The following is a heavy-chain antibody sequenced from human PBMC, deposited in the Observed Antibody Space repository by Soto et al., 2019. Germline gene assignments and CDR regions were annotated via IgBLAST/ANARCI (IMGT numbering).Heavy chain of an antibody. CDR1: GGTFSTYT. J-gene: IGHJ4*02. CDR2: IIPILGSA. CDR3: ARQCPCTTCGNY. D-gene: IGHD2-8*01. V-gene: IGHV1-69*02. Sequence: QVQLVQSGAEVKKPGSSVKVSCKASGGTFSTYTISWVRQAPGQGLEWMGRIIPILGSAKYAQKFQGRVTITADKSTSTAYMEMSSLRSDDTSSYYCARQCPCTTCGNYWGQGTLDTVSS.